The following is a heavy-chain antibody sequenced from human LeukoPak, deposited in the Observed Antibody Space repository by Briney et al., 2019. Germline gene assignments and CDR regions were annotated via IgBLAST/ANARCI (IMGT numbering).Heavy chain of an antibody. CDR2: IWYDGSNK. D-gene: IGHD4-17*01. Sequence: GGSLRLSCAASGFTFSSYGMHWVRQAPGKGLEWVAVIWYDGSNKYYADSVKGRFTISRDNSKNTLYLQMNTLGAGDTAVYYCARGSGPGVTTIDSWGQGTLVIVSS. CDR1: GFTFSSYG. J-gene: IGHJ4*02. V-gene: IGHV3-33*01. CDR3: ARGSGPGVTTIDS.